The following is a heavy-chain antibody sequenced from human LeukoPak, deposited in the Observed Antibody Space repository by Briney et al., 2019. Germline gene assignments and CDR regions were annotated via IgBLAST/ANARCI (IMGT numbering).Heavy chain of an antibody. CDR3: ARGGDFDY. CDR2: IYHSGST. CDR1: GFTFSNF. Sequence: LRLSCAASGFTFSNFWMHWIRQPPGKGLEWIGYIYHSGSTYYNPSLKSRVTISVDRSKNQFSLKLSSVTAADTAVYYCARGGDFDYWGQGTLVTVPS. J-gene: IGHJ4*02. D-gene: IGHD3-16*01. V-gene: IGHV4-30-2*01.